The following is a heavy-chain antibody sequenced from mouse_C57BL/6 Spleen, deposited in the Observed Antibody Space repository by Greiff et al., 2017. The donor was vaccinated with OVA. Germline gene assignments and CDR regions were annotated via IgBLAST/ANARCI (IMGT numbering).Heavy chain of an antibody. CDR3: ARGYDYDDGGYYFDY. CDR1: GYAFSSSW. V-gene: IGHV1-82*01. Sequence: VKLQESGPELVKPGASVKISCKASGYAFSSSWMNWVKQRPGKGLEWIGRIYPGDGDTNYNGKFKGKATLTADKSSSTAYMQLSSLTSEDTAVYFCARGYDYDDGGYYFDYWGQGTTLTVSS. D-gene: IGHD2-4*01. J-gene: IGHJ2*01. CDR2: IYPGDGDT.